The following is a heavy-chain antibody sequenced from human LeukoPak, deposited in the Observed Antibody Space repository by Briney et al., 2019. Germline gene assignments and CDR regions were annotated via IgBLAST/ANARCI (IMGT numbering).Heavy chain of an antibody. CDR2: ISSSSSHI. D-gene: IGHD4-17*01. Sequence: GGSLRLSCAASGFTVSSNYMSWVRQAPGKGLEWVSCISSSSSHIYYADSVKGRFTISRDNAKNTVYLQMNNLRAEDTAVYYCARDGDDAGDWYFDLWGRGTLVTVSS. V-gene: IGHV3-21*01. J-gene: IGHJ2*01. CDR3: ARDGDDAGDWYFDL. CDR1: GFTVSSNY.